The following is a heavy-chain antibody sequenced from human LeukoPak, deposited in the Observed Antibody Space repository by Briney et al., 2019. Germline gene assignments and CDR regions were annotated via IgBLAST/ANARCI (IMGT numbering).Heavy chain of an antibody. J-gene: IGHJ4*02. CDR3: ARANRTVTPYFDY. Sequence: SETLSLTCTVSGGSISSYYWSWIRQPPGKGLEWIGYIYYSGSTNYNPSLKSRVTISVDTSKNQFSLKLSSVTAADTAVYYCARANRTVTPYFDYWGQGTLVTVSS. CDR1: GGSISSYY. D-gene: IGHD4-17*01. V-gene: IGHV4-59*12. CDR2: IYYSGST.